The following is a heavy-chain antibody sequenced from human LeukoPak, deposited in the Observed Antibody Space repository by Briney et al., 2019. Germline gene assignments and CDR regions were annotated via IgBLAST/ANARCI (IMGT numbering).Heavy chain of an antibody. CDR2: ISGSGGST. CDR3: AKLWVMITFGGVIDIEAPGSSGDY. D-gene: IGHD3-16*02. V-gene: IGHV3-23*01. CDR1: GFTFSSYA. Sequence: GGSLRLSCAASGFTFSSYAMSWVRQAPGKGLEWVSAISGSGGSTYYADSVKGRFTTSRDNSKNTLYLQMNSLRAEDTAVYYCAKLWVMITFGGVIDIEAPGSSGDYWGQGTLVTVSS. J-gene: IGHJ4*02.